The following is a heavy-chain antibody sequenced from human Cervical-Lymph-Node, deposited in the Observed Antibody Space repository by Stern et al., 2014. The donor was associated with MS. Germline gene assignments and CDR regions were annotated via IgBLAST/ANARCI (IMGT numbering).Heavy chain of an antibody. Sequence: QVQLQESCPGLVKPSETLSLTCIVSGASISRYYWNWIRRPPGKGLEWIGYGSYSGRTDYNPSLKSRVTISVDTSKNQVSLKLTSVTAADTAVYYCAREHSVDTSLMLDYWGQGTLVTVSS. CDR3: AREHSVDTSLMLDY. CDR1: GASISRYY. CDR2: GSYSGRT. V-gene: IGHV4-59*01. J-gene: IGHJ4*02. D-gene: IGHD5-18*01.